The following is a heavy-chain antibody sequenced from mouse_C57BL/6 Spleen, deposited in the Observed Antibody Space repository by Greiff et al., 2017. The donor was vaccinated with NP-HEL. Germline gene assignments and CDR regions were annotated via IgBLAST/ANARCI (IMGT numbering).Heavy chain of an antibody. J-gene: IGHJ4*01. Sequence: QVQLQQPGAELVRPGSSVKLSCKASGYTFTSYWMHWVKQRPIQGLEWIGNIDPSDSDTHYNQKFKDKATLTVDKSSSTAYMQLSSLTSEDSAVYYCAREGILFAMDYWGQGTSVTVSS. V-gene: IGHV1-52*01. CDR2: IDPSDSDT. CDR1: GYTFTSYW. D-gene: IGHD6-1*01. CDR3: AREGILFAMDY.